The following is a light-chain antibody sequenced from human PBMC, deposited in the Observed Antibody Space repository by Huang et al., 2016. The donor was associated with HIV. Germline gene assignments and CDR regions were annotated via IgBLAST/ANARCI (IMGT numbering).Light chain of an antibody. J-gene: IGKJ1*01. CDR3: QHYSTYPPT. Sequence: DIQLTQSPSSLSASVGDRVTITCRASQAISHFLGWFQQKPGKAPRSLIYHASSVQSGVPTRFSGSGSGTDFTLTISSLQPEDFATYYCQHYSTYPPTFGQGTKVEIK. CDR2: HAS. CDR1: QAISHF. V-gene: IGKV1-16*01.